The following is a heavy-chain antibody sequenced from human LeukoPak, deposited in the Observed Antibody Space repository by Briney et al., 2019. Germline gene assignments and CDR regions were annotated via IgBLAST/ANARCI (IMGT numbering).Heavy chain of an antibody. CDR3: VRENWGGAFDI. Sequence: PGGSLRLSCAASEFTFNKYTMHWVRQAPGRGLQWVAVVLYDGSKKNNADSVKGRFTSSRDNSRNMLYLQMNSLRAEDTALYYCVRENWGGAFDIWGQGTMVTVSS. CDR2: VLYDGSKK. CDR1: EFTFNKYT. V-gene: IGHV3-30*04. J-gene: IGHJ3*02. D-gene: IGHD7-27*01.